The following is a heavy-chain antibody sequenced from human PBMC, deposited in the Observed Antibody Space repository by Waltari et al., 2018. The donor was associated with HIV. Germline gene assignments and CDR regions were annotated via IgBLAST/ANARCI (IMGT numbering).Heavy chain of an antibody. CDR3: ARGWLSRGYYL. CDR2: IYYSGST. CDR1: GGSISSSGYY. D-gene: IGHD3-22*01. J-gene: IGHJ4*02. V-gene: IGHV4-31*03. Sequence: QVQLQESGPGLVKPSQTLSLTCTVSGGSISSSGYYWSLIRQHPGKGLEWIGYIYYSGSTYYNPSLKSRLTISVDTSKNQFSLKLNSVTAADTAVYYCARGWLSRGYYLWGQGTLVTVSS.